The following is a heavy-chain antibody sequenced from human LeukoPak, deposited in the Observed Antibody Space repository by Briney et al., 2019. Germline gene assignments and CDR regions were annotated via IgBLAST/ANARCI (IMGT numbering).Heavy chain of an antibody. J-gene: IGHJ4*02. CDR1: GFTFSSYW. V-gene: IGHV3-7*05. Sequence: GGSLRLSCAVSGFTFSSYWINWVRQAPGKGPEWVASINPDGSEHYYVDSVKGRFTISRDNAKDSLYLQMSSLRVEDTAVYFCVRGRPYWGQGTLVNVSS. CDR2: INPDGSEH. CDR3: VRGRPY.